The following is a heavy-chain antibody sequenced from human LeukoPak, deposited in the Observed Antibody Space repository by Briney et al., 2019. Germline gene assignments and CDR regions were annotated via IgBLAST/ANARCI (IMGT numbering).Heavy chain of an antibody. Sequence: KPGGSLRLSCAASGFTFSDYYMSWLRQAPGKGLEWVSYISSSGSTIYYAYSVKGRFTVFRANAKTSLYLQMNSLRAEDTAVYYCARDSFETDIDYWGQGTLVTVSS. CDR2: ISSSGSTI. D-gene: IGHD1-14*01. J-gene: IGHJ4*02. V-gene: IGHV3-11*04. CDR3: ARDSFETDIDY. CDR1: GFTFSDYY.